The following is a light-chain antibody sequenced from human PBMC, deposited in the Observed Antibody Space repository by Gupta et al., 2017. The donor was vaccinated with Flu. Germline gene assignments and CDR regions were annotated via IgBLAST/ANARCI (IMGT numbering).Light chain of an antibody. CDR1: QSFRSW. J-gene: IGKJ1*01. CDR2: KAS. Sequence: GDRVTITCRASQSFRSWLAWYQQKPGKAPKLRIYKASSLESGVPSRFSGSGSGTEFTLTISSLQPDDFATYYCQQYNSYPWTFGQGTKVEIK. V-gene: IGKV1-5*03. CDR3: QQYNSYPWT.